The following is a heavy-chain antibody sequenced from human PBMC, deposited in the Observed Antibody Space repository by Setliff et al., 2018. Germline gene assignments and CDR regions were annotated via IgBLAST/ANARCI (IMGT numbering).Heavy chain of an antibody. CDR3: ARDGGFGESSRYFDYGDAFDI. Sequence: SVKVSCKASGGTFSSYAISWVRQAPGQGLEWMGGIIPIFGTANYAQKFQGRVTITTDESTSTAYMELSSLRSEDTAVYYCARDGGFGESSRYFDYGDAFDIWGQGTMVTVSS. CDR2: IIPIFGTA. CDR1: GGTFSSYA. D-gene: IGHD3-10*01. J-gene: IGHJ3*02. V-gene: IGHV1-69*05.